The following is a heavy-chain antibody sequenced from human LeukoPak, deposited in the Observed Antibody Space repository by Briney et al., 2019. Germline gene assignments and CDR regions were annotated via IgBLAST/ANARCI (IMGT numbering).Heavy chain of an antibody. CDR2: ISTSSSFV. D-gene: IGHD5-18*01. J-gene: IGHJ5*02. Sequence: GGSLRLSCEASGFTFSTYSMNWVRQAPGKGLEWVSYISTSSSFVYYADSVKGRFTITRDNAKNSLYLQMNSLRAEDTAVYYCAVTPGWFDPWGQGTLVTVS. CDR3: AVTPGWFDP. CDR1: GFTFSTYS. V-gene: IGHV3-21*01.